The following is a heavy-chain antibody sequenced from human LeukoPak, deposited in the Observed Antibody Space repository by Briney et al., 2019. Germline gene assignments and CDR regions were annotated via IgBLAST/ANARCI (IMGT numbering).Heavy chain of an antibody. CDR1: GGSFSGYY. D-gene: IGHD5-18*01. Sequence: PSETLSLTCAVYGGSFSGYYWSWIRQPPGKGLEWIGSIYYSGSTYYNPSLKSRVTISVDTSKNQFSLKLSSVTAADTAVYYCARQSAMVWAFDIWGQGTMVTVSS. CDR2: IYYSGST. J-gene: IGHJ3*02. V-gene: IGHV4-34*01. CDR3: ARQSAMVWAFDI.